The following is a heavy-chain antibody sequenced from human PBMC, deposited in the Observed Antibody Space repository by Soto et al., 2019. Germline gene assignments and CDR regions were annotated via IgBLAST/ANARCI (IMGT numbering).Heavy chain of an antibody. CDR1: GYTFTSYA. CDR3: ASSYYYDSSGYSSLYYYYGMDV. CDR2: INAGNGNT. D-gene: IGHD3-22*01. J-gene: IGHJ6*02. Sequence: ASVKVSCKASGYTFTSYAMHWVRQAPGQRLEWMGWINAGNGNTKYSQMFQGRVTITRDTSASTAYMELSSLRSEDTAVYYCASSYYYDSSGYSSLYYYYGMDVWGQGNTVPVSS. V-gene: IGHV1-3*01.